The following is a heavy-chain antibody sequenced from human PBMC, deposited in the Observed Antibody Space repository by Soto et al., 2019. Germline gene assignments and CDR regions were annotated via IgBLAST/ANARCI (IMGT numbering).Heavy chain of an antibody. Sequence: QITLKESGPTLVKPTQTLTLTCTFSGFSLSTSGVGVGWIRQPPGKALEWLALIYWDDDKRYSPSLKTRLSITKDTCQKHVVVTMTNMDPVDTATYYCARQVRYCSGNGCPNLFAPWGQGTLVTVSS. J-gene: IGHJ5*02. V-gene: IGHV2-5*02. CDR2: IYWDDDK. CDR1: GFSLSTSGVG. D-gene: IGHD2-15*01. CDR3: ARQVRYCSGNGCPNLFAP.